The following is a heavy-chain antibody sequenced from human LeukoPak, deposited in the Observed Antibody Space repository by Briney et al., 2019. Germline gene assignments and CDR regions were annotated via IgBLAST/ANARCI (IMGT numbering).Heavy chain of an antibody. D-gene: IGHD6-19*01. CDR3: ARISGWPATFDY. J-gene: IGHJ4*02. V-gene: IGHV3-7*01. Sequence: GGSLRLSCADSRFTFSNYWMSWVRQAPGKGLEWVTNIKQGGSEKYYVDSVKGRFTLSRDNPKHSLYLQMNSLRAEDTAVYYCARISGWPATFDYWGQGTPVTVSS. CDR2: IKQGGSEK. CDR1: RFTFSNYW.